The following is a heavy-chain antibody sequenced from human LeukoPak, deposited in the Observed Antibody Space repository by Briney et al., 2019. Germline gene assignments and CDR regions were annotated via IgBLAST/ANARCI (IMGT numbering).Heavy chain of an antibody. D-gene: IGHD5-18*01. CDR3: ARTYIYGPFDY. J-gene: IGHJ4*02. V-gene: IGHV1-8*01. CDR1: GYTFTSYD. Sequence: VASVKVSCKASGYTFTSYDISWVRQATGQGLEWMGWMNPNSGNTGYAQKFQGKVTMTRNTSISTAYMELSSLRSEDTVVYYCARTYIYGPFDYWGQGTLVTVSS. CDR2: MNPNSGNT.